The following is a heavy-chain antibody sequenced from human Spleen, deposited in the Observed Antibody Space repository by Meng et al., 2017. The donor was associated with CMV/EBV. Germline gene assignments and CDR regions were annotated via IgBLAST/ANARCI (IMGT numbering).Heavy chain of an antibody. CDR3: ARPQFWSGYPWYFDY. V-gene: IGHV3-21*06. D-gene: IGHD3-3*01. Sequence: GESLKISCAASGFTFSSYSMNWVRQAPGKGLEWVSSISSSSSYIYYVDSVKGRFTISRDNAKNSLYLQMNSLRAEDTAVYYCARPQFWSGYPWYFDYWGQGTLVTVSS. J-gene: IGHJ4*02. CDR2: ISSSSSYI. CDR1: GFTFSSYS.